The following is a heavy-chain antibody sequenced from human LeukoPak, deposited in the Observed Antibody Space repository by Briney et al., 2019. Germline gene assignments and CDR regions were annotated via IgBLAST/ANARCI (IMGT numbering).Heavy chain of an antibody. J-gene: IGHJ4*02. CDR1: GGSISSSSYY. D-gene: IGHD1-26*01. CDR2: IYYSGST. Sequence: SETLSLTCTVSGGSISSSSYYWGWIRQPPGKGLEWIGSIYYSGSTYYNPSLKSRVTISVDTSKNQFSLKLSSVTAADTAVYYCARGWELPFDYWGQGTLVTVSS. V-gene: IGHV4-39*07. CDR3: ARGWELPFDY.